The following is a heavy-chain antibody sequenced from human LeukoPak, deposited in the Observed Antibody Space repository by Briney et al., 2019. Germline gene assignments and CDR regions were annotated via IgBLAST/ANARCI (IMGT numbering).Heavy chain of an antibody. CDR1: GFTVSSNY. J-gene: IGHJ3*02. D-gene: IGHD6-19*01. Sequence: SGRSLRLSCAASGFTVSSNYMSWVRQAPGKGLEWVSVIYSGGSTYYADSVKGRFTISRHNSKNTLYLQMNSLRAEDTAVYYCARGRGRVAGTVKINDAFDIWGQGTMVTVSS. CDR2: IYSGGST. CDR3: ARGRGRVAGTVKINDAFDI. V-gene: IGHV3-53*04.